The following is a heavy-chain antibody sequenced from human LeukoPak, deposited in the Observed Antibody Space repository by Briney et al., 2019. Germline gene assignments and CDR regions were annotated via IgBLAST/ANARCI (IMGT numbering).Heavy chain of an antibody. Sequence: GGSLRLSCAASGFTFSSYSMNWVRQAPGKGLEWVSAISGSGGSTYYADSVKGRFTISRDNSKNTLYLQMNSLRAEDTAVYYCAKDRGSGWMVKGGFDPWGQGTLVTVSS. D-gene: IGHD6-19*01. CDR3: AKDRGSGWMVKGGFDP. CDR1: GFTFSSYS. CDR2: ISGSGGST. V-gene: IGHV3-23*01. J-gene: IGHJ5*02.